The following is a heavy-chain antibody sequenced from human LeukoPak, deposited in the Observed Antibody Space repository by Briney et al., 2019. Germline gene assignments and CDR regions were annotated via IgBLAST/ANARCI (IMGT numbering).Heavy chain of an antibody. CDR1: GYTFSSYA. J-gene: IGHJ4*02. Sequence: ASVKVSRKASGYTFSSYAMHWVRQAPGQRLEWMGWINAGNGNTKFSHEFQGRVTITRDTSASTAYMELNSLRSEDMAVYYCAREGAYIGGSYPFDYWGQGTLVTVSS. V-gene: IGHV1-3*03. D-gene: IGHD1-26*01. CDR3: AREGAYIGGSYPFDY. CDR2: INAGNGNT.